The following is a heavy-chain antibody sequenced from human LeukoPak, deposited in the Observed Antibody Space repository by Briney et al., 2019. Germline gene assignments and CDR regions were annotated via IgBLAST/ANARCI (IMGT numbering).Heavy chain of an antibody. CDR3: AKVGLWFGELSWFDP. Sequence: GGSLRLSCAASEFTLNNHDMHWVRQAPGKGLEWVAAISYDGRNKYYADSVKGRFTISRDNSKNTLYLQMNSLRAEDTAVYYCAKVGLWFGELSWFDPWGQGTLVTVSS. CDR2: ISYDGRNK. CDR1: EFTLNNHD. J-gene: IGHJ5*02. V-gene: IGHV3-30*18. D-gene: IGHD3-10*01.